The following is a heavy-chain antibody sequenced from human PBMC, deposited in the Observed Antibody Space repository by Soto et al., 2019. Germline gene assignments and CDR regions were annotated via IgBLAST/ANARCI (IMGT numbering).Heavy chain of an antibody. V-gene: IGHV1-69*13. CDR1: GGTFSSYA. D-gene: IGHD3-22*01. J-gene: IGHJ5*01. CDR2: IIPIFGTA. Sequence: SVKVSCKASGGTFSSYAISWVRQAPGQGLEWMGGIIPIFGTANYAQKFQGRVTITADESTSTAYMELSSLRSEDTAVYYCALYPDSADTSIDSVSLGHGPLVNV. CDR3: ALYPDSADTSIDSVS.